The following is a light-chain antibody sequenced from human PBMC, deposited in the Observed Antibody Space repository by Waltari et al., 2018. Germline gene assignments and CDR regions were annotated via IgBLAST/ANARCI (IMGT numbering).Light chain of an antibody. V-gene: IGKV1D-12*01. CDR3: QQYYGIPYT. Sequence: DIQMTQSPSSVSASVGDRVTITCRASQVISNWLAWYQQKPGKAPKLLIYATSSLQGGVPSRFSGSGSGTDFTLTISSLQAEDVAVYYCQQYYGIPYTFGQGTKLEIK. CDR2: ATS. CDR1: QVISNW. J-gene: IGKJ2*01.